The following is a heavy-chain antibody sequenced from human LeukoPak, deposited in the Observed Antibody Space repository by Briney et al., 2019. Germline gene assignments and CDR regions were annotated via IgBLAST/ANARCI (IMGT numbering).Heavy chain of an antibody. Sequence: GGSLRLSCAASGFTFSNYDMHWVRQAPGKGLEWVAVISYDGSNKYYADSVKGRFTISRDNSKNTVYPQMNSLRAEGMAVYYCAKDREGTTFDNWGQGTLVTVSS. CDR1: GFTFSNYD. CDR3: AKDREGTTFDN. V-gene: IGHV3-30*18. D-gene: IGHD1-7*01. CDR2: ISYDGSNK. J-gene: IGHJ4*02.